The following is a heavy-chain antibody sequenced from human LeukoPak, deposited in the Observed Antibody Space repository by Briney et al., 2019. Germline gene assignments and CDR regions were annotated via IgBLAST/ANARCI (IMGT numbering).Heavy chain of an antibody. J-gene: IGHJ4*02. CDR3: ARDAGCRYGYGRGTNGVRQPDY. CDR1: GYTFAGYY. V-gene: IGHV1-2*02. Sequence: ASVKVSCKASGYTFAGYYMHWVRQAPGQGLEWMGWINPNSGGTNYAQKFQGRVTMTRDTSISTAYMELSRLRSDDTAVYYCARDAGCRYGYGRGTNGVRQPDYWGQGTLVTVSS. D-gene: IGHD2-8*01. CDR2: INPNSGGT.